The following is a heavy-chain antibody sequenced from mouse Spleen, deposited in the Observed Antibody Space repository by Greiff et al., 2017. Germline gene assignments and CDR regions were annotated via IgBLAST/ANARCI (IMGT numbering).Heavy chain of an antibody. CDR1: GYTFTSYW. Sequence: VQLQQPGAELVMPGASVKLSCKASGYTFTSYWMHWVKQRPGQGLEWIGEIDPSDSYTNYNQKFKGKATLTVDKSSSTAYMQLSSLTSEDSAVYYCANYYGSSYGAYWGQGTLVTVSA. D-gene: IGHD1-1*01. CDR2: IDPSDSYT. CDR3: ANYYGSSYGAY. J-gene: IGHJ3*01. V-gene: IGHV1-69*01.